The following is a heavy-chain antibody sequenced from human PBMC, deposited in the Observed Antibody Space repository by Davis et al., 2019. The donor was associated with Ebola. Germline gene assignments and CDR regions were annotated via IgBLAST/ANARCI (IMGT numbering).Heavy chain of an antibody. Sequence: PGGSLRLSCTASGGSMSAYYWSWIRQPPGKGLEWIGYVYNSGSTKYNPSLESRVTISIDTSKNLFSLRMTSVTAADTAVYFCARSPLQKYGWFDPWGQGTLATVSS. CDR1: GGSMSAYY. J-gene: IGHJ5*02. CDR3: ARSPLQKYGWFDP. D-gene: IGHD4-17*01. V-gene: IGHV4-59*08. CDR2: VYNSGST.